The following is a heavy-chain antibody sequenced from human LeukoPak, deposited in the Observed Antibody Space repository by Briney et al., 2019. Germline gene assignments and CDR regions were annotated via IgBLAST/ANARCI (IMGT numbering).Heavy chain of an antibody. J-gene: IGHJ4*02. D-gene: IGHD4-23*01. V-gene: IGHV1-8*02. CDR2: MNPNSGNT. CDR3: ARGDYGGNRGRFRY. Sequence: GASVKVSCKASGGTFSSYAISWVRQATGQGLEWMGWMNPNSGNTGYAQKFQGRVTMTRNTSISTAYMELGSLRSEDTAVYYCARGDYGGNRGRFRYWGQGTLVTVSS. CDR1: GGTFSSYA.